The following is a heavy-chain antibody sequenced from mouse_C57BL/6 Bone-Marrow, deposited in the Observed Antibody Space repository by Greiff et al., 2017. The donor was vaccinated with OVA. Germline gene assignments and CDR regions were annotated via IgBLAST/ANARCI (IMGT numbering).Heavy chain of an antibody. CDR1: GFSLTSYA. Sequence: VNVVESGPGLVAPSQSLSITCTVSGFSLTSYAISWVRQPPGKGLEWLGVIWTGGGTNYNSALKSRLSISKDNSKSQVFLKMNSLQTDETARYYCARNSDYYGSSYYFDYWGQGTTLTVSS. J-gene: IGHJ2*01. D-gene: IGHD1-1*01. V-gene: IGHV2-9-1*01. CDR2: IWTGGGT. CDR3: ARNSDYYGSSYYFDY.